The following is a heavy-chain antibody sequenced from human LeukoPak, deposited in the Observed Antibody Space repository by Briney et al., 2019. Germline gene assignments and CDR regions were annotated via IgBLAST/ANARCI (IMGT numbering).Heavy chain of an antibody. CDR2: IWYDGSNK. V-gene: IGHV3-33*01. CDR1: GFTFSSYG. J-gene: IGHJ4*02. D-gene: IGHD3-22*01. CDR3: ARTKDSSGSFFDY. Sequence: GGSLRLSCAASGFTFSSYGMPWVRQAPGKGLEWVAVIWYDGSNKYYADSVKGRFTISRDNSKNTLYLQMNSLRVEDTAVYYCARTKDSSGSFFDYWGQGTLVTVSS.